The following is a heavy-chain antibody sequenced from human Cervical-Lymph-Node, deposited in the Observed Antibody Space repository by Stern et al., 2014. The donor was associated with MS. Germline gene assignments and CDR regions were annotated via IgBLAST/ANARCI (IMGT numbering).Heavy chain of an antibody. D-gene: IGHD2-21*01. Sequence: EVQLVESGAELKKPGESLKISCKTSGYSFINYWIAWVRQVPGKGLELIGFIYPGASDIRYSPSFQGHVTISVDKSITTAYLQWSSLKASDTAVYYCARWSVACDYWGQGALITVSS. V-gene: IGHV5-51*03. CDR3: ARWSVACDY. CDR1: GYSFINYW. J-gene: IGHJ4*02. CDR2: IYPGASDI.